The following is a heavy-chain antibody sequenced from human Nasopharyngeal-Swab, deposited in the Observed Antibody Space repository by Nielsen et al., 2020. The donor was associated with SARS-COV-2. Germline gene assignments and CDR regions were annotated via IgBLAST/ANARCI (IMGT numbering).Heavy chain of an antibody. CDR3: ARAATVSYAFDI. Sequence: SVEVSCKASGYTFTNYYMHWVRQAPGQGLQWMGIINPSGGSTSYAQKFQGRVTMTRDTSMSTVYMELSSLRSEDTAVYYCARAATVSYAFDIWGQGTMVTVSS. CDR1: GYTFTNYY. J-gene: IGHJ3*02. CDR2: INPSGGST. D-gene: IGHD4-17*01. V-gene: IGHV1-46*01.